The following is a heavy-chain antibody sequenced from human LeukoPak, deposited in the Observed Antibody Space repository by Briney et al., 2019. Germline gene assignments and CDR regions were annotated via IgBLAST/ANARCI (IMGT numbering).Heavy chain of an antibody. D-gene: IGHD3-9*01. CDR3: AREGEGARYFDWTAPMDV. CDR2: ISAYNGNT. CDR1: GYTFTSYG. V-gene: IGHV1-18*01. Sequence: ASVKVSCKASGYTFTSYGISWVRQAPGQGLEWMGWISAYNGNTNYAQKLQGRVTMTTDTSTSTAYMELRSLRSDDTAVYYCAREGEGARYFDWTAPMDVWGKGTTVTISS. J-gene: IGHJ6*04.